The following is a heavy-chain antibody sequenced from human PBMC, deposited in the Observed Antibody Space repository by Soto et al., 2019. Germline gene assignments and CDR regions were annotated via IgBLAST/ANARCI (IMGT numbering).Heavy chain of an antibody. CDR3: ARDRYSSGWYDLDY. Sequence: QVQLVESGGGVVQPGRSLRLSCAASGFTFSSYGMHWVRQAPGKGLEWVAVIWYDGSNKYYADSVKGRFTISRDNSNNTLYLQMNSLRAEDTAVYYGARDRYSSGWYDLDYWGQGTLVTVSS. D-gene: IGHD6-19*01. CDR1: GFTFSSYG. J-gene: IGHJ4*02. V-gene: IGHV3-33*01. CDR2: IWYDGSNK.